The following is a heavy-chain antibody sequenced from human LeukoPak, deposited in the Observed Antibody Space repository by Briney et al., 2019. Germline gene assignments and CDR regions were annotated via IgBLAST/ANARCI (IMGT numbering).Heavy chain of an antibody. CDR3: AKDGRDILTGYYAY. Sequence: GRSLRLSCAASGFTFDDYAMHWIRQAPGKGLEWVSGISWNSGSIGYADSVKGRFTISRDNAKNSLYLQMNSLRAEDTALYYCAKDGRDILTGYYAYWGQGTLVTVSS. CDR2: ISWNSGSI. J-gene: IGHJ4*02. D-gene: IGHD3-9*01. V-gene: IGHV3-9*01. CDR1: GFTFDDYA.